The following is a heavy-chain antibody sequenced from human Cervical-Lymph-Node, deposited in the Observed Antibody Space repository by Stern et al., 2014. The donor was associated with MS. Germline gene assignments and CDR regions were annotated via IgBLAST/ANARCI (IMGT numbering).Heavy chain of an antibody. D-gene: IGHD1-14*01. V-gene: IGHV5-51*01. CDR2: IYPGDSET. CDR1: GFKFSIYW. Sequence: VQLGQSGAELIRPGESLKISCKGSGFKFSIYWIAWVRQMPGKGLEWMGIIYPGDSETRYSPSFQGQVTMAADKSTSPAYLHRSTLNASDTAMYFCARQTTAWASDVWGQGTLVTVSS. J-gene: IGHJ4*02. CDR3: ARQTTAWASDV.